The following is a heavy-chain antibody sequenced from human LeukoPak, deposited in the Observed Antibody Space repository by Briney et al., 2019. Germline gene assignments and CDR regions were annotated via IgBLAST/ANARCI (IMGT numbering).Heavy chain of an antibody. CDR1: GYTFTGYH. V-gene: IGHV1-2*02. CDR3: ATTQYYYGSTGSYYDY. CDR2: INPNSGGT. Sequence: AAVKVSCKASGYTFTGYHIHWVRQAPGEGLEWMGWINPNSGGTNYAQKFQGRVTMTRDTSISTAYMELSGLRYDDTAVYYCATTQYYYGSTGSYYDYWGQGTLATVSS. D-gene: IGHD3-10*01. J-gene: IGHJ4*02.